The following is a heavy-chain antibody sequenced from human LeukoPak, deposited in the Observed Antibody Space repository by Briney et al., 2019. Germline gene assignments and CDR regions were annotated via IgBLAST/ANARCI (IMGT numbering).Heavy chain of an antibody. CDR3: ARGGVTLTY. CDR2: INHSGST. J-gene: IGHJ4*02. Sequence: SETLSLTCAVYGGSFSGYYWSWIRQPPGKGLEWIGEINHSGSTNYNPSLKSQVTISVDTSKNQFSLKLSSVTAADTAVYYCARGGVTLTYWGQGTLVTVSS. V-gene: IGHV4-34*01. CDR1: GGSFSGYY. D-gene: IGHD2-21*02.